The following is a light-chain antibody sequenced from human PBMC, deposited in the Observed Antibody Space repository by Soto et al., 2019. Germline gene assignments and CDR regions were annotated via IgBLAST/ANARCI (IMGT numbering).Light chain of an antibody. CDR2: GAS. Sequence: EMVMTQSPATLSVSPGERATLSCRASKTVNSNLAWYQQTPGQAPRLLIYGASTRATGIPARFSGSGSGTEFTLTISSLQSEDFAVYYCQQYNYWPGTFGQGTKVEIK. CDR3: QQYNYWPGT. CDR1: KTVNSN. V-gene: IGKV3-15*01. J-gene: IGKJ1*01.